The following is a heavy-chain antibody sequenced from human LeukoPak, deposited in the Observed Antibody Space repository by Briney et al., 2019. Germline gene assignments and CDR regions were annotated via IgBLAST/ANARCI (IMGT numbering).Heavy chain of an antibody. CDR3: ARRQTYFDY. CDR1: GGSISPYF. Sequence: LETLSLTCTVSGGSISPYFWSWIRQPPGKGLEWIGYIYYSGSTNYNPSLKSRVTISVDTSKNQFSLKLSSVTAADTAVYYCARRQTYFDYWGQGTLVTVSS. V-gene: IGHV4-59*08. CDR2: IYYSGST. J-gene: IGHJ4*02.